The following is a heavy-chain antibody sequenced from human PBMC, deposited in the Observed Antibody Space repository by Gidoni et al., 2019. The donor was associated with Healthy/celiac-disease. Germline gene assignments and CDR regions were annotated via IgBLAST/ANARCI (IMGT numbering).Heavy chain of an antibody. CDR1: GFTVSSNY. V-gene: IGHV3-53*01. D-gene: IGHD2-15*01. CDR3: ARYCSGGSCYSGIEY. J-gene: IGHJ4*02. CDR2: IYSGGST. Sequence: EVQLVESGGGLIKPGGSLRLSCAASGFTVSSNYMSWVRQAPGKGLEWVSVIYSGGSTYYADSVKGRFTISRDNSKNTLYLQMNSLRAEDTAVYYCARYCSGGSCYSGIEYWGQGTLVTVSS.